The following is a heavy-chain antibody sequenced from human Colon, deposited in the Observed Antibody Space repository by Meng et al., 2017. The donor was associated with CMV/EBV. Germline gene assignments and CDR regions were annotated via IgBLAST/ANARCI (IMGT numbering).Heavy chain of an antibody. CDR1: GFTFSNSW. J-gene: IGHJ4*02. D-gene: IGHD2-8*01. Sequence: SGFTFSNSWMSWVRQAPGEGLEWVANINPNANANYYVDSVKGRFTISRDNAKSSLFLQMASLRAEDTAVYYCARIFCTTTDCYYDYWGRGTLVTVSS. V-gene: IGHV3-7*01. CDR2: INPNANAN. CDR3: ARIFCTTTDCYYDY.